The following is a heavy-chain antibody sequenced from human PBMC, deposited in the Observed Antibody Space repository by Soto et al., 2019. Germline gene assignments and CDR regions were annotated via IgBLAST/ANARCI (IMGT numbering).Heavy chain of an antibody. D-gene: IGHD3-3*02. CDR1: GGTFSSYA. V-gene: IGHV1-69*12. Sequence: QVQLVQSGAEVKKPGSSVKVSCKASGGTFSSYAISWVRQAPGQGLEWMGGIIPIFGTANYAQKFQGRVTITADESTSTAYMELSSLRSEDTAVYYCASAHLIFGVVTYYFDYWGQGTLVTVSS. J-gene: IGHJ4*02. CDR3: ASAHLIFGVVTYYFDY. CDR2: IIPIFGTA.